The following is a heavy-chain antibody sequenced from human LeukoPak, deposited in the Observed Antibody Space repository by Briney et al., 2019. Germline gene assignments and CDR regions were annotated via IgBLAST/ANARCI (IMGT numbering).Heavy chain of an antibody. D-gene: IGHD3-16*02. CDR2: INPSGSST. J-gene: IGHJ5*02. CDR3: ARDNSVGDIAWWFDP. V-gene: IGHV1-46*01. Sequence: ASVKVSCKASGYTFTSHYMHWVRQAPGQGLEWMGLINPSGSSTLYAQKFQGRVTMTRDMSTTTDYMELGSLRSEDTAVYYCARDNSVGDIAWWFDPWGQGTLVTVSS. CDR1: GYTFTSHY.